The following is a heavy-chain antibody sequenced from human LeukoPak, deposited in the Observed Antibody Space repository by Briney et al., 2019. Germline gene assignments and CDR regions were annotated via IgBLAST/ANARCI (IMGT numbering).Heavy chain of an antibody. CDR2: ISSSSSTI. CDR3: AKDGYYYDSSGYYYGHWYFDL. D-gene: IGHD3-22*01. CDR1: GFIFSSYS. V-gene: IGHV3-48*01. Sequence: GGSLRLSCAASGFIFSSYSMNWVRQAPGKGLEWVTYISSSSSTIYYADSVKGRFTISRDNAKNSLYLQMNSLRAEDTAVYYCAKDGYYYDSSGYYYGHWYFDLWGRGTLVTVSS. J-gene: IGHJ2*01.